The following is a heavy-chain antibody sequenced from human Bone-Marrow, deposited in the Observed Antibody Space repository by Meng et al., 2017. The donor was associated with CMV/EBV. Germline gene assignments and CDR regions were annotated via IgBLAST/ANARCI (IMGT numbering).Heavy chain of an antibody. CDR1: GFTFSSYS. Sequence: GESLKISCAASGFTFSSYSMNWVRQAPGKGLEWVSSISSSSSYIYYADSVKGRFTISRDNAKNSLYLQMNSLRAEDTAVYYCAREYTNSSAHLGDYFDYWGQGTLVTVSS. CDR3: AREYTNSSAHLGDYFDY. D-gene: IGHD6-6*01. V-gene: IGHV3-21*01. CDR2: ISSSSSYI. J-gene: IGHJ4*02.